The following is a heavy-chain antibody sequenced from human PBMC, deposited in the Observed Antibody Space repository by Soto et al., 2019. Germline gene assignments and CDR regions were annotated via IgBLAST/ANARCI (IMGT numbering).Heavy chain of an antibody. Sequence: PGGSFRLSCAASGFTFSSYSMNWVRQAPGKGLEWVSSISSSSSYIYYADSVKGRFTISRDNAKNSLYLQMNSLRAEDTAVYYCARASRYYEAFDIWGQGTMVNVSS. J-gene: IGHJ3*02. D-gene: IGHD3-22*01. V-gene: IGHV3-21*01. CDR2: ISSSSSYI. CDR3: ARASRYYEAFDI. CDR1: GFTFSSYS.